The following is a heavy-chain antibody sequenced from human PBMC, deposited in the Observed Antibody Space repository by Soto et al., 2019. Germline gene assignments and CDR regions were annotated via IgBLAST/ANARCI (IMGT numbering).Heavy chain of an antibody. CDR2: TRNKANSYTT. CDR3: AARRS. J-gene: IGHJ4*02. V-gene: IGHV3-72*01. Sequence: EVQLVESGGGLVQPGGSLRLSCAASGFTFSDHYMDWVRQAPGKGLEWVGRTRNKANSYTTEYAASVKGRFTISRDDSKNSLYLHMNSLKTEDTAVYYCAARRSWGQGTLVTVSS. CDR1: GFTFSDHY.